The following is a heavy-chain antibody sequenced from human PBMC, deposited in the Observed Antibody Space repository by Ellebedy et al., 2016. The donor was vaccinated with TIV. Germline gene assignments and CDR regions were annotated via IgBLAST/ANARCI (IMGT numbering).Heavy chain of an antibody. Sequence: GESLKISCAASGFTFSSYAMHWVRQAPGKGLEWVAVISYDGSNKYYADSVKGRFTISRDNSKNTLYLQMNSLRAEDTAVYYCAKVGSRSPIVVVITRCLDYWGQGTLVTVSS. CDR3: AKVGSRSPIVVVITRCLDY. CDR2: ISYDGSNK. V-gene: IGHV3-30-3*01. D-gene: IGHD3-22*01. J-gene: IGHJ4*02. CDR1: GFTFSSYA.